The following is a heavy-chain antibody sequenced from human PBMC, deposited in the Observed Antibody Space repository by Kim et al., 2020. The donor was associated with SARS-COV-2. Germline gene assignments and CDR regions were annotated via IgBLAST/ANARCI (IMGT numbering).Heavy chain of an antibody. V-gene: IGHV4-34*01. Sequence: SETLSLTCAVYGGSFSGYYWSWIRQPPGKGLEWIGEINHSGSTNYNPSLKSRVTISEDTSKNQFSLKLSSVTAADTAVYYCARGKGWNGDVLLWFGESYYFDYWGQGTLVTVSS. CDR1: GGSFSGYY. J-gene: IGHJ4*02. CDR2: INHSGST. D-gene: IGHD3-10*01. CDR3: ARGKGWNGDVLLWFGESYYFDY.